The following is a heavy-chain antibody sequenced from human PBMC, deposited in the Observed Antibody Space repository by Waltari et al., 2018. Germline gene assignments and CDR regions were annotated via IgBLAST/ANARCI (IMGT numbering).Heavy chain of an antibody. CDR3: ASSPTNYDFWSGYPLLDY. Sequence: EVQLVESGGGLIQPGGSLRLSCAASGFTVRSNYMSWVRKAPGKGLEWVSVIYSGGSTYYADSVKGRFTISRDNSKNTLYLQMNSLRAEDTAVYYCASSPTNYDFWSGYPLLDYWGQGTLVTVSS. D-gene: IGHD3-3*01. J-gene: IGHJ4*02. CDR2: IYSGGST. V-gene: IGHV3-53*01. CDR1: GFTVRSNY.